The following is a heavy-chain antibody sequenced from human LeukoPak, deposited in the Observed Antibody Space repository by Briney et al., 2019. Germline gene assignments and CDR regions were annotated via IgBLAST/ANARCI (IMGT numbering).Heavy chain of an antibody. V-gene: IGHV3-7*01. CDR3: ARDGGIAAAGTFFDY. Sequence: GGSLRLSCAASGFTFSSYWMSWVRQAPGKGLEWVANIKQGGSEKYYVDSVKGRFTISRDNAKNSLYLQMNSLRAEDTAVYYCARDGGIAAAGTFFDYWGQGTLVTVSS. CDR2: IKQGGSEK. J-gene: IGHJ4*02. CDR1: GFTFSSYW. D-gene: IGHD6-13*01.